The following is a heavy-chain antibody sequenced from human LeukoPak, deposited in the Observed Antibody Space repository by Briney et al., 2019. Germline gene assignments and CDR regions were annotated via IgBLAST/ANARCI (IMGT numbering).Heavy chain of an antibody. V-gene: IGHV3-53*01. J-gene: IGHJ4*02. Sequence: PGGTLRLSCAASGFTVSSNYMSWVRQAPGKGLEWVSIIYSNNSTYYADSVKGRFTISRDNSKNTLYLQMNSLRAEDTAVYYCAKVSPARGYYYGSGSYGYWGQGTLVTVSS. D-gene: IGHD3-10*01. CDR3: AKVSPARGYYYGSGSYGY. CDR2: IYSNNST. CDR1: GFTVSSNY.